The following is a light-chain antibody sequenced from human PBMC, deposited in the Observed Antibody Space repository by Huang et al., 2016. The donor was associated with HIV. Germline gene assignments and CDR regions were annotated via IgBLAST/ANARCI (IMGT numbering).Light chain of an antibody. CDR1: QGISNS. CDR2: AAS. CDR3: QQYYSTPYT. Sequence: DIQMTQSPSSLSASVGDRVTITCRASQGISNSLAWYQQKPGKAPNLLLYAASRWASGVPSRFSGSGSGTDHTLTISSLQAEDFATYYCQQYYSTPYTFGQGTKLEIK. V-gene: IGKV1-NL1*01. J-gene: IGKJ2*01.